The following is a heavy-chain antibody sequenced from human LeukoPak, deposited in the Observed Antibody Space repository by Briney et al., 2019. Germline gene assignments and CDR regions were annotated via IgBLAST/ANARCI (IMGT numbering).Heavy chain of an antibody. D-gene: IGHD4-17*01. CDR3: ARTSDYGDSNWFDP. V-gene: IGHV3-53*01. CDR2: IYSGGST. J-gene: IGHJ5*02. Sequence: GGSLRLSCAASGFSFRSYWMHWVRQAPGKGLVWVSVIYSGGSTYYADSVKGRFTISRDNSKNTLYLQMNSLRAEDTAVYYCARTSDYGDSNWFDPWGQGTLVTVSS. CDR1: GFSFRSYW.